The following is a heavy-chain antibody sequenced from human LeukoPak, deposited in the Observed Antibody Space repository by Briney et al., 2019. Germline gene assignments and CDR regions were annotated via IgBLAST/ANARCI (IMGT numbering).Heavy chain of an antibody. D-gene: IGHD4-23*01. Sequence: GGSLRLSCAASGFTFSSYEMHWVRQAPGKGLEWVSSISSSSSYIYYADSVKGRFTISRDNAKNSLYLQMNSLRAEDTAVYYCARDFDDYGGTSDYWGQGTLVTVSA. CDR2: ISSSSSYI. CDR3: ARDFDDYGGTSDY. CDR1: GFTFSSYE. V-gene: IGHV3-21*01. J-gene: IGHJ4*02.